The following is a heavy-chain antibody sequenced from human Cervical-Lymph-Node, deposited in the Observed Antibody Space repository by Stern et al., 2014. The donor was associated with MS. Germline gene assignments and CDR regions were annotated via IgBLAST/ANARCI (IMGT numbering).Heavy chain of an antibody. CDR3: AREKRDCSGGSCYSRDDY. D-gene: IGHD2-15*01. J-gene: IGHJ4*02. CDR1: GYTFTSHY. Sequence: QDQLVESGAEVKKPGASVKVSCKASGYTFTSHYMHWVRQAPGQGLAWMGIINPSGGTTNHAQKFQGRVTMTRDTSTSTVYMELSSLRSEDTAVYYCAREKRDCSGGSCYSRDDYWGQGTLVTVSS. CDR2: INPSGGTT. V-gene: IGHV1-46*03.